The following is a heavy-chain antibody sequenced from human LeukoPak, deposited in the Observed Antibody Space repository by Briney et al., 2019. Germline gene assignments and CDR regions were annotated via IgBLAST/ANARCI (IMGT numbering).Heavy chain of an antibody. CDR3: ARDGFFTPFFYFDY. V-gene: IGHV3-23*01. J-gene: IGHJ4*02. D-gene: IGHD3-3*01. Sequence: GGSLRLSCAASGFTFSRNAMTWVRQAPGKGLEWVSSVTGSGGTTFYADSVKGRFTISRDNSKNALFFQMNSLRAEDTAVYYCARDGFFTPFFYFDYWGQGTLVTVSS. CDR2: VTGSGGTT. CDR1: GFTFSRNA.